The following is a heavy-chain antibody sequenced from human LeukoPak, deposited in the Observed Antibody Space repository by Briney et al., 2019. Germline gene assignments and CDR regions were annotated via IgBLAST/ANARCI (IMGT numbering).Heavy chain of an antibody. Sequence: SETLSHTCTVSGGSISSYYWSWIRQPPGKGLEWIGYIYYSGSTIYNPSLKSRVTISVDTSKNQFSLKLSSVTAADTAVYYCARAYDSSGYYPFDHWGQGTLVTVSS. CDR2: IYYSGST. CDR1: GGSISSYY. J-gene: IGHJ4*02. V-gene: IGHV4-59*01. D-gene: IGHD3-22*01. CDR3: ARAYDSSGYYPFDH.